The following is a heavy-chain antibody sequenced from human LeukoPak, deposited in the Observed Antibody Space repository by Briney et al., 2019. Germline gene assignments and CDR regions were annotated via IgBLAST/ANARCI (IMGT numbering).Heavy chain of an antibody. Sequence: GGSLRLSCAAPGFSFNSYWMNWVRQAPGKGLEWVANIKRDGSEKYYVDSVKGRFTISRDNAKNSLDLQMNSLRVEDTAVYYCARLGPASSGWPESFDYWGQGTLVTVSS. CDR1: GFSFNSYW. V-gene: IGHV3-7*03. J-gene: IGHJ4*02. D-gene: IGHD6-19*01. CDR2: IKRDGSEK. CDR3: ARLGPASSGWPESFDY.